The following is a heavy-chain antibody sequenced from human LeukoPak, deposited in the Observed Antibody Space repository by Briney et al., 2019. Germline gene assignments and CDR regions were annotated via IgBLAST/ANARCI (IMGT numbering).Heavy chain of an antibody. CDR1: GXRFNAYW. V-gene: IGHV5-51*01. D-gene: IGHD3-22*01. Sequence: GESLKISFKGSGXRFNAYWIAWVRQMPGKGLERMQIIYPDDSDTRYSTSFQGQVTISADKSIRTAYLQWSSLKASDTAMYYCARANITSYYDSRGYDAFDVWGQGTMVTVSS. CDR3: ARANITSYYDSRGYDAFDV. CDR2: IYPDDSDT. J-gene: IGHJ3*01.